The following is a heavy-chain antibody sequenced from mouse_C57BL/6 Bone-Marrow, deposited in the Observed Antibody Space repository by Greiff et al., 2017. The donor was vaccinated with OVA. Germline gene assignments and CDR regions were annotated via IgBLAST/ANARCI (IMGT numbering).Heavy chain of an antibody. CDR3: ARQLGRAY. Sequence: EVQGVESGGGLVKPGGSLKLSCAASGFTFSSYTMSWVRQTPEKRLEWVATISGGGGNTYYPDSVKGRFTISRDNAKNTLYLQMSSLRSEDTALYYGARQLGRAYWGQGTLVTVSA. CDR2: ISGGGGNT. J-gene: IGHJ3*01. CDR1: GFTFSSYT. V-gene: IGHV5-9*01. D-gene: IGHD4-1*01.